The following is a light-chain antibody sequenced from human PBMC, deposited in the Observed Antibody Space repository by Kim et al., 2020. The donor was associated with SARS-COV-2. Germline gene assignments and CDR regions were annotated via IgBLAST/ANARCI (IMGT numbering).Light chain of an antibody. CDR2: DAS. CDR3: QQYNTWPPWT. J-gene: IGKJ4*01. Sequence: EIVMTQSPATLSVSPGERGTLSCRASQSISTNLAWYQQKPGQAPRLLMSDASTRATGIPARFSGSGSGTEFTLTINSLQSEDFAVYYCQQYNTWPPWTFGGGTKVDIK. CDR1: QSISTN. V-gene: IGKV3-15*01.